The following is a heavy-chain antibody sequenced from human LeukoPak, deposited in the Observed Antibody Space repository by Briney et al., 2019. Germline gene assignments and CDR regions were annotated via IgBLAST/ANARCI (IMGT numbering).Heavy chain of an antibody. CDR2: IKQDGSDI. Sequence: PGGSLRLSCAASGFTFSNYWMSWVRQAPGKGLEWVANIKQDGSDIYYVDSVKGRFTISRDNAKNSLYLQMNSLRVEDTALYYCARDFSYGSGSSDYWGQGTLVTVSS. D-gene: IGHD3-10*01. CDR1: GFTFSNYW. CDR3: ARDFSYGSGSSDY. J-gene: IGHJ4*02. V-gene: IGHV3-7*03.